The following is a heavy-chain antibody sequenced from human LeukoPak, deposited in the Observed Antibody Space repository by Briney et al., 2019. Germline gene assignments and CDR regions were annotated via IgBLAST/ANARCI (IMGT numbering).Heavy chain of an antibody. J-gene: IGHJ4*02. D-gene: IGHD4-17*01. CDR1: GGSVSSGGYH. V-gene: IGHV4-31*03. Sequence: PSRTLSLTCTVSGGSVSSGGYHWSWIRQHPGKGLEWIGYIHYSGTTYYNPSLKSRVTISVDTSKKQFSLKLSSVTAADTAVYYCARGSYGDYDFDYWGRGTLVTVSS. CDR2: IHYSGTT. CDR3: ARGSYGDYDFDY.